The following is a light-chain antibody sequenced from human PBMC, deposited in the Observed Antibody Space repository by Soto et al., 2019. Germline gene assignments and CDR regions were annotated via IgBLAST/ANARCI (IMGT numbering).Light chain of an antibody. CDR3: QHLNTYPLT. J-gene: IGKJ4*01. CDR2: AAS. Sequence: DIQMTQSPSSLSASVGDRVTITCLASQSISSYLNWYQQKPGKAPKLLIYAASSLQGGVPSRFSGSGSGTDFTLTISSLQPEDFATYYCQHLNTYPLTFGGGTKVDIK. V-gene: IGKV1-39*01. CDR1: QSISSY.